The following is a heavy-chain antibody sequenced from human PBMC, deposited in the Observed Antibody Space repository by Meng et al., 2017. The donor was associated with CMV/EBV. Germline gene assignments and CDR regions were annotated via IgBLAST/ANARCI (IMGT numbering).Heavy chain of an antibody. CDR3: ARGSLSVSAVDY. V-gene: IGHV4-34*01. J-gene: IGHJ4*02. D-gene: IGHD6-19*01. CDR1: GGSFSGYY. Sequence: ESLKISCAVYGGSFSGYYWSWIRQHPGKGLEWIGEINHSGSTNYNPSLKSRVTISVDTSKNQFSLKLSSVTAADTAVYYCARGSLSVSAVDYWGQGTLVTVSS. CDR2: INHSGST.